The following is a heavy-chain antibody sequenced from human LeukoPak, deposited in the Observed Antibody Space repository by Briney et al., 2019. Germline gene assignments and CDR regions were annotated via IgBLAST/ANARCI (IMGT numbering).Heavy chain of an antibody. D-gene: IGHD2-2*01. CDR2: ITKSGDQT. J-gene: IGHJ4*02. Sequence: GGSLRLSCVPSGITFSNSALSWVRQAPGKGLEWVSTITKSGDQTYYADSVKGRFTISRDNSKNTLYLQMNSLRAEDTAVYYCAKDWGRDIVVVPAAIYYWGQGTLVTVSS. V-gene: IGHV3-23*01. CDR1: GITFSNSA. CDR3: AKDWGRDIVVVPAAIYY.